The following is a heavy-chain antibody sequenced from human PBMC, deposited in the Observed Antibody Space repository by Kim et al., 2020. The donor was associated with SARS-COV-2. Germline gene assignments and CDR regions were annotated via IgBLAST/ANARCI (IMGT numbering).Heavy chain of an antibody. CDR1: GFTVSSNY. CDR3: AREEYPMGNWFDP. Sequence: GGSLRLSCAASGFTVSSNYMSWVRQAPGKGLEWVSVIYSGGSTYYADSVKGRFTISRDNSKNTLYLQMNSLRAEDTAVYYCAREEYPMGNWFDPWGQGTLVTVSS. D-gene: IGHD2-2*02. J-gene: IGHJ5*02. V-gene: IGHV3-66*02. CDR2: IYSGGST.